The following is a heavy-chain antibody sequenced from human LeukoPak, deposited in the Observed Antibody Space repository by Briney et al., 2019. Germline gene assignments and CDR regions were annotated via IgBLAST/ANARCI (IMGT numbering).Heavy chain of an antibody. CDR2: IRSKAYGGTT. V-gene: IGHV3-49*03. CDR3: TRVLYYYDSSGPGTHDAFDI. Sequence: GGSLRLSCTASGFTFGDYAMSWFRQAPGKGLEWVGFIRSKAYGGTTEYAASVKGRFTISRDDSKSIAYLQMNSLKTEDTAVYYCTRVLYYYDSSGPGTHDAFDIWGQGTMVTVSS. D-gene: IGHD3-22*01. J-gene: IGHJ3*02. CDR1: GFTFGDYA.